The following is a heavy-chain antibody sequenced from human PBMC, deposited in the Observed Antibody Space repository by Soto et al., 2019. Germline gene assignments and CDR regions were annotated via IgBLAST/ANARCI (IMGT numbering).Heavy chain of an antibody. V-gene: IGHV3-23*01. CDR1: GFTFSSYA. Sequence: EVQLLESGGGLVQPGGSLRLSCAASGFTFSSYAMRWVRQAPVKGLEWVSAISGSGDSTYYADSVKGRFTSSRDNSKNTLYRQMNSLRAEDTAVYYCARRGSGSYYDYWGQGTLVTVSS. CDR3: ARRGSGSYYDY. J-gene: IGHJ4*02. D-gene: IGHD1-26*01. CDR2: ISGSGDST.